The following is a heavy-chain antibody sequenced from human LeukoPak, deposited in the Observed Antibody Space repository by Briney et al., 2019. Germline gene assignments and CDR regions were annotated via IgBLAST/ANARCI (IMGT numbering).Heavy chain of an antibody. CDR2: ISYSGST. D-gene: IGHD5-12*01. V-gene: IGHV4-59*08. CDR1: GGSISSYH. Sequence: PSETLSLTCTVSGGSISSYHWSWIRQPPGKGLEWVAYISYSGSTNYNPSLKSRVIVSVDTSKNQFYLKLTSVTAADTAVYYYARLSQEYIGSGFVYWGQGTLVTVSS. J-gene: IGHJ4*02. CDR3: ARLSQEYIGSGFVY.